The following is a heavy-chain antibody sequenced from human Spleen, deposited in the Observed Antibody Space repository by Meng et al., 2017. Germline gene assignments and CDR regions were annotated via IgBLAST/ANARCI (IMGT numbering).Heavy chain of an antibody. CDR2: INHSGST. D-gene: IGHD4-11*01. CDR1: GGSFSDYY. CDR3: ARGPTTMAHDFDY. Sequence: QWQLQQLGAGLLKPSETLSLTCVVSGGSFSDYYWSWIRQPPGKGLEWIGEINHSGSTNYNPSLESRATISVDTSQNNLSLKLSSVTAADSAVYYCARGPTTMAHDFDYWGQGTLVTVSS. J-gene: IGHJ4*02. V-gene: IGHV4-34*01.